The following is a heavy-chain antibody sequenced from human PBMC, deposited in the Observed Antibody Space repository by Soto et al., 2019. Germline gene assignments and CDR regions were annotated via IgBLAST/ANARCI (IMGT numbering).Heavy chain of an antibody. CDR2: IYTSGST. J-gene: IGHJ4*02. V-gene: IGHV4-4*07. Sequence: QVQLQESGPGLVKPSETLSLTCTVSGGSISSYYWSWIRQPAGKGLEWIGRIYTSGSTNYNPSLKSRVTMPVDTSTNQYALKLSSWTAADTAVYYCARVMEQLALDYWGQGTLVTVSS. CDR3: ARVMEQLALDY. CDR1: GGSISSYY. D-gene: IGHD6-6*01.